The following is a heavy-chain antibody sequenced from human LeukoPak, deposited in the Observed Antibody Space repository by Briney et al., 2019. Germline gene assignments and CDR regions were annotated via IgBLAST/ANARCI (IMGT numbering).Heavy chain of an antibody. CDR3: ARVSEDYSSGWYEEYFQY. CDR1: GFTFSNYG. D-gene: IGHD6-19*01. V-gene: IGHV3-33*01. J-gene: IGHJ1*01. CDR2: IWYDGSKK. Sequence: GRSLRLSCAASGFTFSNYGMHWARQDPGNGLEWVAVIWYDGSKKNYADSVKGRFTISRDNSKNTLNLQMNSLRAEDTAVYYCARVSEDYSSGWYEEYFQYWGQGTLVIVSS.